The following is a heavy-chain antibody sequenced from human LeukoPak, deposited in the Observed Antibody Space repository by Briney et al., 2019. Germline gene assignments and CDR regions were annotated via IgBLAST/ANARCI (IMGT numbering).Heavy chain of an antibody. V-gene: IGHV1-46*01. CDR2: LNPSGGSS. D-gene: IGHD5-24*01. CDR1: GGTFSSYA. J-gene: IGHJ6*02. CDR3: ASVYKHGMDV. Sequence: ASVKVSCKASGGTFSSYAISWVRQAPGQGLEWMAILNPSGGSSNYAQKFQGRATLTRATSTGTVYMELSSLRSKDTAVYYCASVYKHGMDVWGQGTTVIVSS.